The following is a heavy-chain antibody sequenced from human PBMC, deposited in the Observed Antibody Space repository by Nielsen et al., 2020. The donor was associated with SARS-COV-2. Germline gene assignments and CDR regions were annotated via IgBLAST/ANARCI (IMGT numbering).Heavy chain of an antibody. Sequence: GGSLRLSCAASGFTFDDYGMSWVRQAPGKGLEWVSGINWNGGSTGYADSVKGRFTISRDNAKNSLYLQMNSLRAEDTAVYYCAKEISYGYWYYGMDVWGQGTTVTVSS. D-gene: IGHD5-18*01. CDR1: GFTFDDYG. V-gene: IGHV3-20*04. CDR3: AKEISYGYWYYGMDV. CDR2: INWNGGST. J-gene: IGHJ6*02.